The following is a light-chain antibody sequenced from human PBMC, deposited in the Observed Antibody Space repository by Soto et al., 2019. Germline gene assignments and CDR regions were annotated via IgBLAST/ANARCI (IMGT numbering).Light chain of an antibody. CDR2: RNN. J-gene: IGLJ2*01. CDR3: QSYDSSLSGSVV. CDR1: RSNIGRNY. V-gene: IGLV1-47*01. Sequence: QSVLTQPPSASGTPGQRVSISCSGSRSNIGRNYVYWYQQLPGTAPKLLIQRNNERPSGVPDRFSGSKSGTSVSLAISGLRSEDEATYYCQSYDSSLSGSVVFGGGTKVTVL.